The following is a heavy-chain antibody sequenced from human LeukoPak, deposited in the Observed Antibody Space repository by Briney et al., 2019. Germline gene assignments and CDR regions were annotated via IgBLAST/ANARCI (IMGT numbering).Heavy chain of an antibody. Sequence: SETLSLTCAVSGDSISSDGYSWSWIRQPPGKGLEWLGYIYHSGSTYYTPSLKSRVTISVDRSKNQFSLKLSSVTAADTAVYYCARETRYCSGGSCYSGMDVWGQGTTVTVSS. V-gene: IGHV4-30-2*01. J-gene: IGHJ6*02. D-gene: IGHD2-15*01. CDR3: ARETRYCSGGSCYSGMDV. CDR2: IYHSGST. CDR1: GDSISSDGYS.